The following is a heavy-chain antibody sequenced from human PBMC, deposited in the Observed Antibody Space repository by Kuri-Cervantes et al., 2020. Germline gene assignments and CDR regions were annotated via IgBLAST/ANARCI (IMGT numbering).Heavy chain of an antibody. CDR1: GFTFSDYY. CDR3: ARISIVGAITDD. CDR2: IYYSGST. V-gene: IGHV4-38-2*01. J-gene: IGHJ4*02. D-gene: IGHD1-26*01. Sequence: GSLRLSCAASGFTFSDYYMSWIRQPPGKGLEWIGSIYYSGSTYYNPSLKGRVTIPVDTSKNQFSLKLSSVTAADTAVYYCARISIVGAITDDWGQGTLVTVSS.